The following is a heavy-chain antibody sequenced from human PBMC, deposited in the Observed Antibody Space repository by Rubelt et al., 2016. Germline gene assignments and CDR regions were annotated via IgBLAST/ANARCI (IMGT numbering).Heavy chain of an antibody. D-gene: IGHD3-10*01. V-gene: IGHV3-74*01. CDR1: GFTFSSYW. J-gene: IGHJ6*02. CDR3: ARDQRNYYGSGSPYPNYYGMDV. CDR2: INSDGRST. Sequence: EVQLVESGGGLVQPGGSLRLSCEASGFTFSSYWMHWVRQAPGKGLVWVSRINSDGRSTTYADSVKGRFTISRDNAKNTLYLQMNSLRAEDTAVYYCARDQRNYYGSGSPYPNYYGMDVWGQGTTVTVSS.